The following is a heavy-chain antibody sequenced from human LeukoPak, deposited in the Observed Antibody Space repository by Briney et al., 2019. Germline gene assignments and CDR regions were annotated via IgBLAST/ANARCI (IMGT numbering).Heavy chain of an antibody. Sequence: GASVKVSCKTSGYTFTTYDINWVRQATGQGLEWMGGFDPEDGETIYAQKFQGRVTMTEDTSTDTAYMELSSLRSEDTAVYYCATVGEGIAAAGTVGYWGQGTLVTVSS. D-gene: IGHD6-13*01. CDR2: FDPEDGET. CDR1: GYTFTTYD. V-gene: IGHV1-24*01. J-gene: IGHJ4*02. CDR3: ATVGEGIAAAGTVGY.